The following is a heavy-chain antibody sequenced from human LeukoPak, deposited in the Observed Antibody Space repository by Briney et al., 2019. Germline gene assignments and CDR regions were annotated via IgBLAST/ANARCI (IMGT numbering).Heavy chain of an antibody. V-gene: IGHV4-34*01. CDR2: INHSGST. D-gene: IGHD3-10*01. CDR1: GGSFSGYY. CDR3: ARGGVAKRGNPKTSNFDY. J-gene: IGHJ4*02. Sequence: SETLSLTCAVYGGSFSGYYWSWIRQPPGKGLEWIGEINHSGSTNYSPSLKSRVTISVDTSKNQFSLKLSSVTAADTAVYYCARGGVAKRGNPKTSNFDYWGQGTLVTVSS.